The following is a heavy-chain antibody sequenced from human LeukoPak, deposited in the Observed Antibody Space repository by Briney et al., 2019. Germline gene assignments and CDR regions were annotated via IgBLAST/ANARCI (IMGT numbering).Heavy chain of an antibody. V-gene: IGHV3-23*01. Sequence: GGSLRLSCAASGFTFSTFAMRWVRRAPGKGLEWVSSISSSGGATYYVDSVKGRFTIARENSQNTVYLQMDSLRAEDTAVYYCTTRLQRHFDYWGQGTQVTVSS. J-gene: IGHJ4*02. CDR3: TTRLQRHFDY. CDR2: ISSSGGAT. D-gene: IGHD2-15*01. CDR1: GFTFSTFA.